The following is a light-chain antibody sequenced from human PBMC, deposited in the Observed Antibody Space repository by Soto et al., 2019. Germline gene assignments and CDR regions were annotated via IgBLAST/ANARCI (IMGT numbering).Light chain of an antibody. CDR2: DVS. Sequence: QLVLTQPASVPGSPGQSITISCTGTSSDVGGYNYVSWYQQHPGKAPKLMIYDVSNRPSGVSNRFSGSKSGNTASLTISGLQAEDEADYYCSSYTSSSTRVVFGGGTKLTVL. CDR3: SSYTSSSTRVV. J-gene: IGLJ2*01. V-gene: IGLV2-14*01. CDR1: SSDVGGYNY.